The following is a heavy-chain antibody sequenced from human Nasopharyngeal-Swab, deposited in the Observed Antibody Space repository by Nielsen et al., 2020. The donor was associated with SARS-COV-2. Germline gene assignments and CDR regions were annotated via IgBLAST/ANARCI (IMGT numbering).Heavy chain of an antibody. J-gene: IGHJ4*02. D-gene: IGHD3-3*01. Sequence: SETLSLTCTVSGGSISSGGYYWSWIRQHPGKGLEWIGYIYYSGSTYYNPSLKSRVTISVDTSKNQFSLKLSSVTAADTAVYYCARAGLAIIGVVSNFDYWGQGTLVTVSS. CDR1: GGSISSGGYY. CDR2: IYYSGST. CDR3: ARAGLAIIGVVSNFDY. V-gene: IGHV4-31*03.